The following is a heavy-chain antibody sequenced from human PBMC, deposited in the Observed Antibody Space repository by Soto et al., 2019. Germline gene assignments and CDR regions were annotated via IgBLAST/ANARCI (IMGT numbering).Heavy chain of an antibody. Sequence: QLQLQESGPGLVKPSETLSLTCSVSGDSISSTNYFWGWIRQPPGEGLEWIGSIYNSGSTYYNPSLKSRVTISVDTTKNQFSLNLRSVTAADTAVYYCARHLRGRTSCYLCYFDYWGQGTLVTVPS. CDR3: ARHLRGRTSCYLCYFDY. D-gene: IGHD2-2*01. V-gene: IGHV4-39*01. J-gene: IGHJ4*02. CDR2: IYNSGST. CDR1: GDSISSTNYF.